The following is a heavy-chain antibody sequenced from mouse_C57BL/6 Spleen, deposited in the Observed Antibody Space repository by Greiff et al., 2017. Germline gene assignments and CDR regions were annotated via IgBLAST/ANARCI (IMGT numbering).Heavy chain of an antibody. CDR1: GYTFTDHT. CDR3: TRTPNDYDSSYEWYDMDD. Sequence: VKLMESDAELVKPGASVKISCKVSGYTFTDHTIHWMKQRPEQGLEWIGYIYPRDGSTKYTEKFKGKATLTADKSSSTAYMQLNSLTSEDSAVNCWTRTPNDYDSSYEWYDMDDWGQGTSVT. V-gene: IGHV1-78*01. J-gene: IGHJ4*01. CDR2: IYPRDGST. D-gene: IGHD1-1*01.